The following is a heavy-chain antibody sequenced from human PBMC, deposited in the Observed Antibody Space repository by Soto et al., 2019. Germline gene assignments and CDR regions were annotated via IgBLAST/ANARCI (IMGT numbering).Heavy chain of an antibody. CDR3: AREAGGTMDNWFDP. CDR2: IYYSGST. J-gene: IGHJ5*02. D-gene: IGHD3-10*01. Sequence: QVQLQESGPGLVKPSQTLSLTCTVSGGSISSGGYYWSWIRQHPGKGLEWIGYIYYSGSTYYNPSLKSRVTRSVDTSKNQCSLKLSSVTAADTAVYYCAREAGGTMDNWFDPWGQGTLVTVSS. CDR1: GGSISSGGYY. V-gene: IGHV4-31*03.